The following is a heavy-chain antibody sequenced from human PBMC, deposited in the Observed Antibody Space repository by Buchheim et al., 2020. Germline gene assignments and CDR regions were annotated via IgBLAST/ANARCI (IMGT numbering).Heavy chain of an antibody. CDR2: ISGSGGST. CDR1: GFTFSSYA. Sequence: EVQLLESGGGLVQPGGSLRLSCAASGFTFSSYAMSWVRQAPGKGLEWVSAISGSGGSTYYADSVKGRFTISRDTSKNTLYLQMNSLRAEDTAVYYCAKGEKRITIFFRDSFDYWGQGTL. J-gene: IGHJ4*02. D-gene: IGHD3-3*01. V-gene: IGHV3-23*01. CDR3: AKGEKRITIFFRDSFDY.